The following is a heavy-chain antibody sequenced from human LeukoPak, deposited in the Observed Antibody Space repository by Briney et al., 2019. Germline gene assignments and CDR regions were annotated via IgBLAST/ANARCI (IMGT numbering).Heavy chain of an antibody. V-gene: IGHV3-30*18. J-gene: IGHJ4*02. CDR1: GFTFSSYG. D-gene: IGHD2-21*02. Sequence: GGSLRLSCAASGFTFSSYGMHWVRQAPGKGLEWVAVISYDGSNKYCADSVKGRFTISRDNSKNTLYLQMNSLRAEDTAVYYCAKDLVVVTAIPHFVDYWGQGTLVTVSS. CDR2: ISYDGSNK. CDR3: AKDLVVVTAIPHFVDY.